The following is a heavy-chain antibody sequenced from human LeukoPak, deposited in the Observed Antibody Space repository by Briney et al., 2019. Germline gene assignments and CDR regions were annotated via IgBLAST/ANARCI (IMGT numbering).Heavy chain of an antibody. J-gene: IGHJ4*02. D-gene: IGHD3-16*02. CDR3: ARGGVIVIRHFDY. CDR2: INHSGST. Sequence: SETLSLTCAVYGGSFSGYYWSWIRQPPGKGLEWIGEINHSGSTNYNPSLKGRVTISVDTSKNQFSLKLSSVTAADTAVYYCARGGVIVIRHFDYWGQGTLVTVSS. V-gene: IGHV4-34*01. CDR1: GGSFSGYY.